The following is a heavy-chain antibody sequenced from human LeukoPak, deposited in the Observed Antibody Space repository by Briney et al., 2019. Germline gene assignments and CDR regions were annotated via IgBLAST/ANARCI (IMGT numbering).Heavy chain of an antibody. CDR3: ARAQSITMIVVADY. CDR2: IKQDGSEK. CDR1: GFTFSSYW. Sequence: GGSLRLSCAASGFTFSSYWMSWVRQAPGKGLEWVANIKQDGSEKYYVDSVKGRFTISRDNAKNSLYLQMNSLRAEDTAVYYCARAQSITMIVVADYWGQGTLVTVSS. D-gene: IGHD3-22*01. J-gene: IGHJ4*02. V-gene: IGHV3-7*01.